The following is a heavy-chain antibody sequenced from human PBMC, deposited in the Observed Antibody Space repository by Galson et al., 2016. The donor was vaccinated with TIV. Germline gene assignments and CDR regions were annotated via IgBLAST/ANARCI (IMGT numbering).Heavy chain of an antibody. CDR1: RYSFNTYW. D-gene: IGHD3-10*01. J-gene: IGHJ3*02. V-gene: IGHV3-7*03. CDR3: ARVSVAGDNRGGDDVFDS. Sequence: SLRLPCAASRYSFNTYWMSWLRQAPGKGLEWVASINQGGSEKAYADSVKGRFTISRDNAKNSMHLQMNSLRAEDTAVYYCARVSVAGDNRGGDDVFDSWGLGTMVSVSS. CDR2: INQGGSEK.